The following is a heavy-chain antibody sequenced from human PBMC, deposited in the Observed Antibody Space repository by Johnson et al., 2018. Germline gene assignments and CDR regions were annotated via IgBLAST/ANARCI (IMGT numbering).Heavy chain of an antibody. J-gene: IGHJ2*01. CDR2: ISSSSSYI. CDR1: GFTFSTYS. CDR3: ARARVTMIRSQWYFDP. V-gene: IGHV3-21*01. D-gene: IGHD3-22*01. Sequence: VQLVESGGGLVKPGGSLRLSCAASGFTFSTYSMNWVRQAPGKGLEWVSSISSSSSYIYYADSVRGRFTISRDNAQNSLYLQMNSLRAEDTAVYYCARARVTMIRSQWYFDPWGRGTLGTVAS.